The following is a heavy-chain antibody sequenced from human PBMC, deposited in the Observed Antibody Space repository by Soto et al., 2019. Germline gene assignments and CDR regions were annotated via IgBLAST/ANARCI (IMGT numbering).Heavy chain of an antibody. D-gene: IGHD1-26*01. J-gene: IGHJ4*02. CDR2: ISTTGSYT. CDR1: GFTFSDHY. CDR3: AREKKGWEFVIDC. V-gene: IGHV3-11*05. Sequence: QVQLVETGGGLVKPGGSLRLSCAATGFTFSDHYMSWSRQSPGKGLEWVSYISTTGSYTNYADSVKGRFTISRDNAKNSLYLQMNSLRAEDAAVYYCAREKKGWEFVIDCWGQGTLVTVPS.